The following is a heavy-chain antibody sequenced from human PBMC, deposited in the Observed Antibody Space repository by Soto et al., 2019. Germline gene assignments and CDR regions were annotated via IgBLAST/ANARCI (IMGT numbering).Heavy chain of an antibody. CDR2: ISAYNGNT. V-gene: IGHV1-18*01. CDR3: ARGLNSSSDPSADGMDV. D-gene: IGHD6-6*01. CDR1: GYTFTSYG. J-gene: IGHJ6*02. Sequence: ASVKVSCKASGYTFTSYGISWVRQAPGQGLEWMGWISAYNGNTNYAQKLQGRVTMTRDTSISTAYMELRRLRSDDTAVYYCARGLNSSSDPSADGMDVWGQGTTVTVSS.